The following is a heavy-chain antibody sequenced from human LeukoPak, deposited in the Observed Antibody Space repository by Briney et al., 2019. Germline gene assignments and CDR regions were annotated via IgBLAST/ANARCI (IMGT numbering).Heavy chain of an antibody. J-gene: IGHJ4*02. D-gene: IGHD3-22*01. CDR1: GGSFSGYY. Sequence: SETLSLTCAAYGGSFSGYYWSWIRQPPGKGLEWIGEINHSGSTNYNPSLKSRVTISVDTSKNQFSLKLSSVTAADTAVYYCARGAGYYYDSSGYYYWGQGTLVTVSS. CDR3: ARGAGYYYDSSGYYY. CDR2: INHSGST. V-gene: IGHV4-34*01.